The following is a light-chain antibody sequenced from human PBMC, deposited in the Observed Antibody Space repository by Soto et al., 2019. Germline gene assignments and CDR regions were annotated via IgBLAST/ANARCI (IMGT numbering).Light chain of an antibody. CDR3: QQYGCSPRT. J-gene: IGKJ1*01. CDR2: DAT. V-gene: IGKV1-39*01. CDR1: QSISSY. Sequence: DIQMTQSPTSLPASVGDRVTITCRASQSISSYLNWYQQKTGKAPNXMIYDATNLQSGVPSRFSGSGSVTDGTLTICRLEAEDGAVYVCQQYGCSPRTFGQGTKVDNK.